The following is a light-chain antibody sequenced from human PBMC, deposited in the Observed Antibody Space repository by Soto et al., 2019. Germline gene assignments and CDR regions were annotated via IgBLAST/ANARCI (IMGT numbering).Light chain of an antibody. Sequence: DIVMTQSSDSLAVSLGERATINCKSSQSVLYSSNNKSYLAWYQQKPGQPPKLLIYWASTRESGVPDRFSGSGSGTDFTLNISSLQAEDVAVYYCQQYYSTPYTFGQGTKLEIK. CDR1: QSVLYSSNNKSY. CDR3: QQYYSTPYT. V-gene: IGKV4-1*01. CDR2: WAS. J-gene: IGKJ2*01.